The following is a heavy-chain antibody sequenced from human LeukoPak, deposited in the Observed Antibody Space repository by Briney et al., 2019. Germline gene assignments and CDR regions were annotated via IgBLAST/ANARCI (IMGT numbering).Heavy chain of an antibody. CDR1: GGSFSGYY. CDR2: INHSGST. V-gene: IGHV4-34*01. D-gene: IGHD6-6*01. J-gene: IGHJ4*02. CDR3: ARVGYSSSIDY. Sequence: SETLSLTCAVYGGSFSGYYWSWIRQPPEKGLEWIREINHSGSTNYNPSLKSRVAISVDTSKNQFSLKLSSVTAADTAVYYCARVGYSSSIDYWGQGTLVTVSS.